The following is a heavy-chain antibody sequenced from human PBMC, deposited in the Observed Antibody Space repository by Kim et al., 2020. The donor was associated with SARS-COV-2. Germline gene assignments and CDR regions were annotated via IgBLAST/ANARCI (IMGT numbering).Heavy chain of an antibody. D-gene: IGHD3-22*01. Sequence: GVSLRLSCAASGFTFNIDAMHWVRQAPGKGLEWVAVIWYDGGTEYYADSVKGRFAISRDNSKNTLYLQMNSLRADDTAVYYCAREKSRGYYYGPFDHWGQGTLVTVSS. V-gene: IGHV3-33*01. CDR3: AREKSRGYYYGPFDH. CDR2: IWYDGGTE. CDR1: GFTFNIDA. J-gene: IGHJ4*02.